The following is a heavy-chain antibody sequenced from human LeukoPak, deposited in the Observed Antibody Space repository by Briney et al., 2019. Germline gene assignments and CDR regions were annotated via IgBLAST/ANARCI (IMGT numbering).Heavy chain of an antibody. Sequence: SVKVSCKASGGTFSSYAISWVRQAPGQGLEWMGRIIPIFGIANYAQKFQGRVTITADKSTSTAYMELSSLRSKDTAVYYCARESPIGGSYNGYFQHWGQGTLVTVSS. CDR3: ARESPIGGSYNGYFQH. J-gene: IGHJ1*01. D-gene: IGHD1-26*01. V-gene: IGHV1-69*04. CDR2: IIPIFGIA. CDR1: GGTFSSYA.